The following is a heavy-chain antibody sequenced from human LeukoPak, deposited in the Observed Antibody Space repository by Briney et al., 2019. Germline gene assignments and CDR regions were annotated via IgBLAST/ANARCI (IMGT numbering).Heavy chain of an antibody. CDR2: IYHSGST. V-gene: IGHV4-38-2*01. CDR1: GYSISSGYY. D-gene: IGHD6-19*01. Sequence: PSETLSLTCAVSGYSISSGYYWGWIRQPPGKGLEWIGSIYHSGSTYYNQSLKSRVTISVDTSKNQFSLKLSSVTAADTAVYYCATRAVAGEYYFDYWGQGTLVTVSS. CDR3: ATRAVAGEYYFDY. J-gene: IGHJ4*02.